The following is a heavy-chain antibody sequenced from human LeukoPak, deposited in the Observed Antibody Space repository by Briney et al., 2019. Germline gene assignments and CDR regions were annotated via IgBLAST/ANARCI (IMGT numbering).Heavy chain of an antibody. D-gene: IGHD2-15*01. J-gene: IGHJ5*01. CDR1: GYTFTGHY. CDR2: INPNSGGT. CDR3: AREYSSSWFDS. Sequence: ASVKVSCKASGYTFTGHYMHWVRQAPGQGLEWMGWINPNSGGTNYAQKFQGWVTMTRDTSISTTYLGLSRLRYGDTAVYYCAREYSSSWFDSWGQGTLVTVSS. V-gene: IGHV1-2*04.